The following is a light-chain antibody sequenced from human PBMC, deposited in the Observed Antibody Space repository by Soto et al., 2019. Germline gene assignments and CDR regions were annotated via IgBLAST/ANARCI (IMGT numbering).Light chain of an antibody. CDR3: CSYAGSSTRYV. V-gene: IGLV2-23*02. Sequence: QSALNQPASVSGSPGQSITISCTGTSSDFGSYNLVSWYQQHPGKAPKLMIYEVSKRPSGVSNRFSGSKSGNTASLTISGLQAEDEADYYCCSYAGSSTRYVFGTGTKVTVL. CDR2: EVS. CDR1: SSDFGSYNL. J-gene: IGLJ1*01.